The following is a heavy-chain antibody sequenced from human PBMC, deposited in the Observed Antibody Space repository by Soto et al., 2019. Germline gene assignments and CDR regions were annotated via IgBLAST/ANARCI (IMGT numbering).Heavy chain of an antibody. V-gene: IGHV4-34*01. J-gene: IGHJ4*02. CDR1: GGSFSGYY. CDR2: INHSGST. CDR3: ARGLRNDRNFDY. Sequence: QVQLQQWGAGLLKPSETLSLTCAVYGGSFSGYYWSWIRQPPGKGLEWIGEINHSGSTNYNPSLNSRVTISVDTSKNQFSLKLSSVTAADTAVYYCARGLRNDRNFDYWGQGTLVTVSS.